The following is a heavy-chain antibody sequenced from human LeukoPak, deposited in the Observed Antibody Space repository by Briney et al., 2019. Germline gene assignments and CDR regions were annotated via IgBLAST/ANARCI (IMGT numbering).Heavy chain of an antibody. V-gene: IGHV3-48*01. CDR3: ARDREYSAPIDY. CDR2: ISSSSSTI. D-gene: IGHD6-6*01. Sequence: GGSLRLSCTASGFNVSSYSMNWVRQAPGKGLEWVSYISSSSSTIYYADSVKGRFTISRDNAKNSLYLQMNSLRAEDTAVYYCARDREYSAPIDYWGQGTLVTVSS. J-gene: IGHJ4*02. CDR1: GFNVSSYS.